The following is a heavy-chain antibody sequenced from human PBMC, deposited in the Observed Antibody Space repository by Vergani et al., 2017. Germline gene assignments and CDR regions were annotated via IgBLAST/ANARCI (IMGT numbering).Heavy chain of an antibody. D-gene: IGHD5-24*01. CDR1: GFTFSHYS. Sequence: EVQMVESGGGLVKPGGSLRLSCVASGFTFSHYSMNWVRQAPGKGLEWVSSISGNNDDVYYADSVKGRFTISRDNAKNSLYLDMSSLRAEDTALYYCAKGAQLRLNEEDYFDSWGQGALVTVSS. CDR2: ISGNNDDV. V-gene: IGHV3-21*04. CDR3: AKGAQLRLNEEDYFDS. J-gene: IGHJ4*02.